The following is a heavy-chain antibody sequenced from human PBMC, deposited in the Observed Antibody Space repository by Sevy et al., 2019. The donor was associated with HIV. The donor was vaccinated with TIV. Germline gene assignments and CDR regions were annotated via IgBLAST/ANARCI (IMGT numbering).Heavy chain of an antibody. V-gene: IGHV4-59*02. J-gene: IGHJ6*02. CDR3: ARESPYIAAAGKYYYYNGMDV. Sequence: SETLSLTCTVSGGSVSSYFWSWIRQPPGKGLEWIGYIFYNGSTDYNPSLKSRVTISLDTSKNQFSLKLGSVTAADTAVYYCARESPYIAAAGKYYYYNGMDVWGQGTTVTVSS. CDR2: IFYNGST. CDR1: GGSVSSYF. D-gene: IGHD6-13*01.